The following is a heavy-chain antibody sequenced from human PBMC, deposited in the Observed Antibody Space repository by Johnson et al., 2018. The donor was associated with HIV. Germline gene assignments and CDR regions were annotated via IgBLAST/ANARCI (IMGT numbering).Heavy chain of an antibody. Sequence: QVQLVESGGGVVQPGGSLRLSCAASGFTFSSYAMHWVRQAPGKGLEWVAVISYDGSNKYYADSVKGRFTISRDNSKNTLYLQMTSLRAEDTAVYYCAREGGIAAAGTDAFDIWGQGTMVTVSS. J-gene: IGHJ3*02. V-gene: IGHV3-30-3*01. D-gene: IGHD6-13*01. CDR3: AREGGIAAAGTDAFDI. CDR2: ISYDGSNK. CDR1: GFTFSSYA.